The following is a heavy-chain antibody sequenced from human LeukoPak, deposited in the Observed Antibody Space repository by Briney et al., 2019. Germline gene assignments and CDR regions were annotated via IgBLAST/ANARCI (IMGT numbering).Heavy chain of an antibody. D-gene: IGHD3-10*01. V-gene: IGHV4-39*01. Sequence: SETLSLTCTVSGGSISSSSYXWGXXRQPXXKXLEWIGSIYYSGSTYYNPSLKSRVTISVDTPKNQFSLKLSSVTAADTAVYYCARHSGGFGESIFDYWGQGTLVTVSS. CDR1: GGSISSSSYX. J-gene: IGHJ4*02. CDR3: ARHSGGFGESIFDY. CDR2: IYYSGST.